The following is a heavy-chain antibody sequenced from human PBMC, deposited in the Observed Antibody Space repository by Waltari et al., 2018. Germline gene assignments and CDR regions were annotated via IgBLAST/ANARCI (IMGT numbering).Heavy chain of an antibody. CDR1: GFSFTNYG. J-gene: IGHJ6*02. D-gene: IGHD1-26*01. CDR3: ARDQYGESFYYAMNV. Sequence: QEKLVESGGGVVQSGRSLKLSCEASGFSFTNYGMHWVRQAPGKGLEWVAIIWYDGSKKYYAYSVKGRFDISRDNSRNTLYLQMDSLRAEDTAVYFCARDQYGESFYYAMNVWGQGTAVTVSS. V-gene: IGHV3-33*01. CDR2: IWYDGSKK.